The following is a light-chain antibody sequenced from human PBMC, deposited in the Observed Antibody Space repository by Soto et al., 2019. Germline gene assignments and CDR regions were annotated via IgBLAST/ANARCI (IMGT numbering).Light chain of an antibody. V-gene: IGKV1-9*01. CDR2: AAS. J-gene: IGKJ5*01. CDR1: QGISSY. Sequence: QLTQSPSSLSASVGDRVTITCRASQGISSYLAWYQQEPGKAPKLLIYAASTLQAGVPARFSGSGSGTDFPLTISSLQPEDFATCHFQQLVSYPLTCGQGTRLEI. CDR3: QQLVSYPLT.